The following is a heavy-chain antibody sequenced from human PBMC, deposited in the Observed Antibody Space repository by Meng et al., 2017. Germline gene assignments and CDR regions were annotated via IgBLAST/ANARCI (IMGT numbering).Heavy chain of an antibody. D-gene: IGHD6-6*01. CDR2: INHSGST. CDR1: GGSFSGYY. CDR3: ARRRGGSSDWFDP. V-gene: IGHV4-34*01. Sequence: GDCLLNPSEHPSLTCAVDGGSFSGYYWSWIRQPPGKGLEWIGEINHSGSTNYNPSLKSRVTISVDTSKNQFSLKLSSVTAADTAVYYCARRRGGSSDWFDPWGQGTLVTVSS. J-gene: IGHJ5*02.